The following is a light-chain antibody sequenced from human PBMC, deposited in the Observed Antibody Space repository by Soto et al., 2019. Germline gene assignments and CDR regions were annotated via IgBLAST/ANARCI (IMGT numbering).Light chain of an antibody. CDR2: KAS. V-gene: IGKV1-5*03. CDR1: QSISSW. CDR3: QQYNNYWT. J-gene: IGKJ1*01. Sequence: DIQMTQSPSTLSASVGDRVTITCRASQSISSWLAWYQQKPGKAPKLLIYKASSLESGVRSRFSGSGSGTEFTLTISSLQPDDFATYYCQQYNNYWTFGQGTKVEIK.